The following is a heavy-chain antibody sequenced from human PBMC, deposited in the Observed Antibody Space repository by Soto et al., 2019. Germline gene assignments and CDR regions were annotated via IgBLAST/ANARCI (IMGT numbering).Heavy chain of an antibody. J-gene: IGHJ4*02. D-gene: IGHD3-9*01. CDR3: ASGYYDILTGRDTKYYFDY. CDR1: GASVRSGGYY. Sequence: PSETLSLTCTVSGASVRSGGYYWSWIRQPPGKGLEWIGYIYYSGNTYYNPSLKSRVMISVDTSKNQFSLNLSSATAADTAVYYCASGYYDILTGRDTKYYFDYWGQGALVTVSS. V-gene: IGHV4-30-4*08. CDR2: IYYSGNT.